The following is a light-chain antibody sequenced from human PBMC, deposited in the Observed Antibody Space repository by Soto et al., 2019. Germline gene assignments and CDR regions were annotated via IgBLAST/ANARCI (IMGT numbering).Light chain of an antibody. V-gene: IGLV2-23*03. CDR2: EGT. CDR1: SSDVGSYNL. Sequence: QSALTQPGSVSGSPGQSITISCTGTSSDVGSYNLVSWYQQHPGEAPKLMIYEGTQRPSGVSNRFSGSKSGNTASLTISGLQAEDEADYYCCSYAGSSTFVFGSGTKVTVL. J-gene: IGLJ1*01. CDR3: CSYAGSSTFV.